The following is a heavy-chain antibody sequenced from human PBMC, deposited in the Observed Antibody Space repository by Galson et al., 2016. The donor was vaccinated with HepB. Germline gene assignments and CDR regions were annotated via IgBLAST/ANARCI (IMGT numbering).Heavy chain of an antibody. D-gene: IGHD3-22*01. CDR1: GFNFKSYV. Sequence: SLRLSCAASGFNFKSYVISWVRQAPGKGLEWVSDISGRGGNTFYADSVKGRFTISRDNSKNTLYLQMNRLRAEDTAVYYCAREEISISPDADSSAYLGAFDIWGHGTMVTVST. J-gene: IGHJ3*02. CDR3: AREEISISPDADSSAYLGAFDI. V-gene: IGHV3-23*01. CDR2: ISGRGGNT.